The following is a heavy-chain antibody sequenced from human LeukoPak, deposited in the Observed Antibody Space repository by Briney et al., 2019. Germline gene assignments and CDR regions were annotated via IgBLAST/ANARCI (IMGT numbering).Heavy chain of an antibody. CDR2: ISGSGDNT. Sequence: GGSLRLSCSGSGFAFSGFAMGWVRQAPGKGLGWVSSISGSGDNTYYADSVDGRFIVSRDNTKNTLYLQMNSLRAEDTALYYCARGRGGDYVPSRFDYWGQGTLVTVSS. CDR3: ARGRGGDYVPSRFDY. D-gene: IGHD4-17*01. V-gene: IGHV3-23*01. J-gene: IGHJ4*02. CDR1: GFAFSGFA.